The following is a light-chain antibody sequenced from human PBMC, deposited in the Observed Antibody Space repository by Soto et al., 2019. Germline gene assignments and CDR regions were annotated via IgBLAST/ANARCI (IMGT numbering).Light chain of an antibody. V-gene: IGKV3-15*01. J-gene: IGKJ1*01. Sequence: EIVMTQSPATLSVSRGERATISCRASQSVSSNLAWYQQKPGQAPTLLIYAASTRATVIPARFSGSGSGNEITPTISMQQSEDSSVYYCQHYNNWQTFGQGTKVEIK. CDR1: QSVSSN. CDR3: QHYNNWQT. CDR2: AAS.